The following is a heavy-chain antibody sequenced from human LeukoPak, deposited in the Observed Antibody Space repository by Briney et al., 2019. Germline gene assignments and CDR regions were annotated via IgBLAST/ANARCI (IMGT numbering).Heavy chain of an antibody. J-gene: IGHJ6*02. V-gene: IGHV3-30*19. CDR1: GFTFRNYG. D-gene: IGHD1-26*01. CDR2: ISYDGSNK. CDR3: ARDEEWESLKNYYGMDV. Sequence: PGGSLRLSCAASGFTFRNYGMNWVRQAPGKGLEWVAVISYDGSNKYCADSVKGRFTISRDNSKNTLYLQMNSLRAEDTAVYYCARDEEWESLKNYYGMDVWGQGTTVTVSS.